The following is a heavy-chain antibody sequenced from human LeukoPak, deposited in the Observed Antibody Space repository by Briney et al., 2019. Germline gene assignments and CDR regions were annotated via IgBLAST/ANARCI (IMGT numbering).Heavy chain of an antibody. V-gene: IGHV3-23*01. Sequence: PGGSLRLSCAASGFTFSSYAMSWVRQAPGKGLEWVSAISGSGGSTYYADSVKGRFTISRDNSKNTLYLQMNSLRAEDTAVYYCAKDYQSGITTYYFDYWGQGTLVTVSS. CDR2: ISGSGGST. J-gene: IGHJ4*02. CDR3: AKDYQSGITTYYFDY. D-gene: IGHD1-20*01. CDR1: GFTFSSYA.